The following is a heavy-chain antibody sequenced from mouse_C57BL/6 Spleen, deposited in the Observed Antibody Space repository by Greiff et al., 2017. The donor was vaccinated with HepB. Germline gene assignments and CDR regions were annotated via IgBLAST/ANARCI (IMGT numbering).Heavy chain of an antibody. Sequence: EWIGRIDPNSGGTKYNEKFKSKATLTVDKPSSTAYMQLSSLTSEDSAVYYCAIYGNYVSWYFDVWGTGTTVTVSS. CDR2: IDPNSGGT. V-gene: IGHV1-62-3*01. J-gene: IGHJ1*03. CDR3: AIYGNYVSWYFDV. D-gene: IGHD2-1*01.